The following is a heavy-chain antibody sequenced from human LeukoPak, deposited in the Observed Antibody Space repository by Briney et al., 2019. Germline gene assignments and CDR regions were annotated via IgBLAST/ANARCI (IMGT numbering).Heavy chain of an antibody. V-gene: IGHV1-8*01. CDR3: AREGPGTIFGVVDP. CDR1: GYTFTSYD. CDR2: MNPNSGNT. J-gene: IGHJ5*02. D-gene: IGHD3-3*01. Sequence: ASVKVSCKASGYTFTSYDINWVRQATGQGLEWMGWMNPNSGNTGYAQKFQGRVTMTRKPSISTAYMELSSLRSEDTAVYYCAREGPGTIFGVVDPWGQGTLVTVSS.